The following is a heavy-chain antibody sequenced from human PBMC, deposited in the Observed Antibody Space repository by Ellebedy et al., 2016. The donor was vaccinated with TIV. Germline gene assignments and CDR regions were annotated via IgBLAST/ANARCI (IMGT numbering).Heavy chain of an antibody. CDR2: ISYDGSKK. D-gene: IGHD3-16*01. J-gene: IGHJ3*02. CDR3: ARDGGWDDEFHDALDM. Sequence: GGSLRLSCAASGFTFSSYAMHWVRQAPGKGLEWVAVISYDGSKKSYADSVKGRFTISRDNSKNTLYVQMNSLRADDTAMYYCARDGGWDDEFHDALDMWGQGTMVTVSS. V-gene: IGHV3-30*04. CDR1: GFTFSSYA.